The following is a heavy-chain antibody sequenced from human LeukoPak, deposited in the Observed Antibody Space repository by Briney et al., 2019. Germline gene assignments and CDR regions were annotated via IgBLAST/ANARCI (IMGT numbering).Heavy chain of an antibody. D-gene: IGHD3-10*01. J-gene: IGHJ4*02. Sequence: GGSLTLAWAPSGLTLIIYSTSWVRHAPGEGLGWVSSISRSSGYIYYADSVKGRFTISRDNAKNSLYLQMNSLRAEDTAVYYCARGRYYGSGGYFDYWGQGTLVTVSS. CDR1: GLTLIIYS. CDR3: ARGRYYGSGGYFDY. V-gene: IGHV3-21*01. CDR2: ISRSSGYI.